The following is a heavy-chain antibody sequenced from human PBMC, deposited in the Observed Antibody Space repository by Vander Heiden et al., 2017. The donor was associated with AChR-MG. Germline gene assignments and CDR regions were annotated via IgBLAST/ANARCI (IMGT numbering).Heavy chain of an antibody. Sequence: EVQLVESGGGLVQPGRSLRPSCAASGSTFDDYPMHWVRQAPGKGLEWVSGISWNSGSIGYADSVKGRFTISRDNAKNSLYLQMNSLRAEDTALYYCAKSLGDCSGGSCYSVFQHWGQGTLVTVSS. CDR2: ISWNSGSI. CDR3: AKSLGDCSGGSCYSVFQH. V-gene: IGHV3-9*01. J-gene: IGHJ1*01. D-gene: IGHD2-15*01. CDR1: GSTFDDYP.